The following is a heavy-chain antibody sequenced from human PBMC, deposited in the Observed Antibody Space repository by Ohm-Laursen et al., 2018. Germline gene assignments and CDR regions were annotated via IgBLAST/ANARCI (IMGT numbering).Heavy chain of an antibody. Sequence: SLRLSCAVSGFTFSSYAMSWVRQAPEKGLEWVSGLSGSGHDTYYTDSVKGRFTISRDNSKNTLYLQMNGLRAEDTAVYYCAKTRYFSRGSCDFDYWGQGTLVTVSS. CDR3: AKTRYFSRGSCDFDY. CDR2: LSGSGHDT. D-gene: IGHD2-15*01. CDR1: GFTFSSYA. J-gene: IGHJ4*02. V-gene: IGHV3-23*01.